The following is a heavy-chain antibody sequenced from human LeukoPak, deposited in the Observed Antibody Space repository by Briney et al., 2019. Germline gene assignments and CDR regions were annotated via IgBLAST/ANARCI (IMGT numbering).Heavy chain of an antibody. J-gene: IGHJ4*02. D-gene: IGHD3-22*01. CDR2: IRYDGSNK. Sequence: GGSLRLSCAASGFTFSSYGMHWVRQAPGKGLEWVAFIRYDGSNKYYADSVKGRFTISRDNSKNTLYLQMNSLRAEDTAVYYCARDRVSYDSSGYYFGIDYWGQGTLVTVSS. CDR1: GFTFSSYG. V-gene: IGHV3-30*02. CDR3: ARDRVSYDSSGYYFGIDY.